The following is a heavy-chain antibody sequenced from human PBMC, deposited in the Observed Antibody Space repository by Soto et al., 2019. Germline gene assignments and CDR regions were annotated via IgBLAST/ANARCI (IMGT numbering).Heavy chain of an antibody. J-gene: IGHJ6*02. CDR1: GFSFSSFA. D-gene: IGHD2-8*01. CDR2: ISGSADST. V-gene: IGHV3-23*01. CDR3: AKTRGAMIYAISVYGMDV. Sequence: EVQLLESGGGFIHPGGSLRLSCAASGFSFSSFAMNWVRQAPGKGLEWVSIISGSADSTFYADSVKGRFTISRDNSKSTRYMQINRLRAEDTDVYYCAKTRGAMIYAISVYGMDVWGQGTTVTVSS.